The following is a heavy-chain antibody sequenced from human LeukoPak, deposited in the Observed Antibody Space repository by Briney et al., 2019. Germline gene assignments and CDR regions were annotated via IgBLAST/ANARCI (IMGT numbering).Heavy chain of an antibody. Sequence: ASVKVSCKASGYTFTSYVISWVRQAPGQGLEWMGWISAYNGNTNYAQKLQGRVTMTTDTSTSTAYMELRSLRSDDTAVYYCARVWQEYQLLYGTFDYWGQGTLVTVSS. CDR1: GYTFTSYV. V-gene: IGHV1-18*01. CDR3: ARVWQEYQLLYGTFDY. D-gene: IGHD2-2*02. CDR2: ISAYNGNT. J-gene: IGHJ4*02.